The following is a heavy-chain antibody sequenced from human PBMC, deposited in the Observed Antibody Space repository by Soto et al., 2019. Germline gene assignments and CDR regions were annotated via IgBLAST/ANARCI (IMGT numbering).Heavy chain of an antibody. CDR1: GYTSADFG. D-gene: IGHD2-2*01. CDR2: VSGNNGAS. CDR3: VRDQKYFRVNGNWFDS. J-gene: IGHJ5*01. Sequence: QVQLMQSGTEVKKPGASVTVSCKASGYTSADFGISWVRQAPGQELEWMGWVSGNNGASNPAPKVQGRITMTLDTSTGVSYMALRSLRSDDTAIYYCVRDQKYFRVNGNWFDSWGQGTLVSVSS. V-gene: IGHV1-18*04.